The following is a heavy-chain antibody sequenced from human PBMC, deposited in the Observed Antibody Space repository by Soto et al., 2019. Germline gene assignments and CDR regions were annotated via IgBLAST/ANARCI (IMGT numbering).Heavy chain of an antibody. CDR1: GGSITTRDFY. CDR2: IYYSGST. J-gene: IGHJ4*02. CDR3: TEGYYDGSVSYPFGF. V-gene: IGHV4-39*01. D-gene: IGHD3-22*01. Sequence: SETLSLTCIVSGGSITTRDFYWGWIRQPPGKELEWIGSIYYSGSTNYNPSLKSRVSISVDTSKNQFSLKLSSATAADTAVYYCTEGYYDGSVSYPFGFWGQGTLVTVSS.